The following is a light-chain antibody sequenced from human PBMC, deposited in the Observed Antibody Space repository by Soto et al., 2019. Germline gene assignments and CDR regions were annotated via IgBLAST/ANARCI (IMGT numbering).Light chain of an antibody. Sequence: DIQMTQSPSTLSASVGDRVSITCRASQILNNRLSWYQQKPGKSPNLLVSGAINLQSGVPYRFGGGGSGTDFTLTISSLQPEDFATYYCQQSYITLYSFGQGTRLEIK. CDR1: QILNNR. J-gene: IGKJ2*01. CDR2: GAI. CDR3: QQSYITLYS. V-gene: IGKV1-39*01.